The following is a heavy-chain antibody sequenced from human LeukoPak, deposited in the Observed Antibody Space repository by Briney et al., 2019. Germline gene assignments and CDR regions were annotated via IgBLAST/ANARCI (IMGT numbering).Heavy chain of an antibody. CDR3: ARLYSSGWYRFDY. V-gene: IGHV4-39*01. CDR2: IYYSGST. Sequence: KSSETLSLTCTVSGGSISSSSYYWGWIRQPPGKGLEWLGRIYYSGSTYYNPSLKSRVTISVDPSKNQFSLKLSSVTAADTAVYYCARLYSSGWYRFDYWGQGTLVTVSS. CDR1: GGSISSSSYY. J-gene: IGHJ4*02. D-gene: IGHD6-19*01.